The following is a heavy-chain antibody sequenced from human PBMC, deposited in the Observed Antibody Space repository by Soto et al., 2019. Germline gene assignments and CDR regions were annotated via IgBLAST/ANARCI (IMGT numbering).Heavy chain of an antibody. D-gene: IGHD5-12*01. J-gene: IGHJ4*02. CDR2: IIPILGIA. V-gene: IGHV1-69*02. CDR3: ASLYNSGSGGGLRY. Sequence: SVKVSCKASGGTFSSYTISWVRQAPGQGLEWMGRIIPILGIANYAQKFQGRVTITADKSTSTAYMELSSLRSEDTAVYYCASLYNSGSGGGLRYWGQGTLVTVPQ. CDR1: GGTFSSYT.